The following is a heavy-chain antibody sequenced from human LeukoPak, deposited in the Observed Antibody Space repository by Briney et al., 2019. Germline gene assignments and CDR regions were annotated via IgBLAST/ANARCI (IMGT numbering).Heavy chain of an antibody. V-gene: IGHV3-23*01. J-gene: IGHJ6*03. CDR2: INGGGNTT. CDR3: TKELHVAVAVADYYYFYIQV. CDR1: GFAFSSFA. D-gene: IGHD6-19*01. Sequence: GGSLRLSCAASGFAFSSFAMGWVRQSPGKGLEWLSTINGGGNTTFYADSVKGRFTISRDNSKNTLYLHMDSLRPDDTAIYYCTKELHVAVAVADYYYFYIQVWGGGTAVTVSS.